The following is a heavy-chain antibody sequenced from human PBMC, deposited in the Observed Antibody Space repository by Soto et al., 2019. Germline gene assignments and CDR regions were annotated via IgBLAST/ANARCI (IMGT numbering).Heavy chain of an antibody. CDR1: GYTFTSYP. D-gene: IGHD5-12*01. Sequence: QVQLVQSGAEVKKPGASVKVSCKASGYTFTSYPMHWVRQAPGHRLEWMGWINAGNGNTKYSQKCQLRARFCPDISANTVYMELSRLTSEDTAVYYCARAWGIEGGYNYFDYWGQGTPVTVSS. J-gene: IGHJ4*02. CDR2: INAGNGNT. V-gene: IGHV1-3*01. CDR3: ARAWGIEGGYNYFDY.